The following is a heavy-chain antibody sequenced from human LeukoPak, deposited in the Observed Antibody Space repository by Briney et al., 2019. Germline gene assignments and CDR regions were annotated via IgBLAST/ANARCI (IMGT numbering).Heavy chain of an antibody. J-gene: IGHJ6*04. CDR3: AELGITMIGGV. Sequence: GGSLRLSCAADGFTLGSYWTSWVRQAQGEGLEWVANIKQDGSEKYYVDSVKGRFTISRDNAKTSLYLQMNSLRAEDTAVYYCAELGITMIGGVWGKGTTVTISS. V-gene: IGHV3-7*01. D-gene: IGHD3-10*02. CDR2: IKQDGSEK. CDR1: GFTLGSYW.